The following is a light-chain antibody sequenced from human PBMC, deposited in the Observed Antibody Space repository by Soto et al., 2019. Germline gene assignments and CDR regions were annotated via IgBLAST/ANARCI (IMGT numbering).Light chain of an antibody. V-gene: IGKV3-15*01. CDR1: QSVSSN. Sequence: EIVMTQSPATLSVSPGERVTLSCTASQSVSSNVARYRLSPGHAPRPLVCGAATRAAGIPVSLSGSGSGTEFTPTHRSLRSEDFPVYYINKYNNWPGTFGQG. J-gene: IGKJ1*01. CDR3: NKYNNWPGT. CDR2: GAA.